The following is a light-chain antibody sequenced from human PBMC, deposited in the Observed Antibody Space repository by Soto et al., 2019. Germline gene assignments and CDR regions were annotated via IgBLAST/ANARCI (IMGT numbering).Light chain of an antibody. CDR2: EDN. J-gene: IGLJ1*01. CDR1: SGSIDSGY. V-gene: IGLV6-57*03. Sequence: NFMLTQPHSVSESPGKTVTISCTHSSGSIDSGYVQWYQQRPGSAPTTVIYEDNQRPSGVPDRFSGSIDRSSNSASLTISGLMTEDEADYYCQSYHSSSPYVFGTGTKLTVL. CDR3: QSYHSSSPYV.